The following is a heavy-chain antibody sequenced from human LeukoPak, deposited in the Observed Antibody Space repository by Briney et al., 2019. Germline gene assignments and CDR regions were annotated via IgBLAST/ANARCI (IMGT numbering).Heavy chain of an antibody. CDR1: GFTFSSYW. CDR3: ARDPHCTNGVCYTSNYMDV. V-gene: IGHV3-7*01. Sequence: GGSLRLSCAASGFTFSSYWMSWVRQAPGKGLEWVANIKQGGSEKYYVDSVKGRFTISRDNAKNSLYLQMNSLRAEDTAVYYCARDPHCTNGVCYTSNYMDVWGKGTTVTVSS. J-gene: IGHJ6*03. D-gene: IGHD2-8*01. CDR2: IKQGGSEK.